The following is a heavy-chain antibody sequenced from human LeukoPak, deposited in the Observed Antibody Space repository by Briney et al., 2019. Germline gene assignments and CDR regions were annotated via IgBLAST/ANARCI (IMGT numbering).Heavy chain of an antibody. D-gene: IGHD6-19*01. Sequence: GGSLRLSCAASGFTFSSYAMSWVRQAPGKGLEWVANINQDGSEKNYVDSVKGRFTISRDSAKNSLYLQMDSLRAEDTAIYYCARCSGWAFKNWGQGTLVTVSS. CDR1: GFTFSSYA. J-gene: IGHJ4*02. V-gene: IGHV3-7*01. CDR3: ARCSGWAFKN. CDR2: INQDGSEK.